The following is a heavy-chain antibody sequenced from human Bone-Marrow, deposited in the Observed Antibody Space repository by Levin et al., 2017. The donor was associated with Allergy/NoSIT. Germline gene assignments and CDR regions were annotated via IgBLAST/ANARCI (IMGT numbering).Heavy chain of an antibody. CDR1: GGSFNGYY. Sequence: SETLSLTCTIDGGSFNGYYGSWVRQPPGKGLEWIGEINQSGSTKQNPSLKSRVTISVDPSKNNFSLSLRSVTAADTAVYFCAMTWLGRPNYFDPWGQGTLVIVSS. CDR2: INQSGST. J-gene: IGHJ5*02. D-gene: IGHD3-10*01. V-gene: IGHV4-34*01. CDR3: AMTWLGRPNYFDP.